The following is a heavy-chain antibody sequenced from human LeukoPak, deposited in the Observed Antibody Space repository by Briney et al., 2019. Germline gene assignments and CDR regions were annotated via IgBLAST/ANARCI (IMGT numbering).Heavy chain of an antibody. CDR1: GYTFTNYY. V-gene: IGHV1-46*01. D-gene: IGHD4-23*01. CDR3: ARGDYGGNSDAFDI. Sequence: GASVKVSCKASGYTFTNYYMHWVRQAPGQGLDWMGFINPSGGSTRYAQKFQGRVTMTRDTSTSTVYMELSSLRSEDTAVYYCARGDYGGNSDAFDIWGQGTMVTVSS. J-gene: IGHJ3*02. CDR2: INPSGGST.